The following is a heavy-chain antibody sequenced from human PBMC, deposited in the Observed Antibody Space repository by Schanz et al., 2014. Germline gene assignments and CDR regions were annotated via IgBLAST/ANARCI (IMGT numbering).Heavy chain of an antibody. V-gene: IGHV3-66*01. D-gene: IGHD6-6*01. CDR2: IYSGGST. CDR3: ARGYSSSMDV. CDR1: GFTLSDYA. Sequence: EVQLLESGGGLVQPGKSLRLSCAASGFTLSDYAMSWVRQAPGQGLEWVSVIYSGGSTYYADSVKGRFTISRDNSKNTLYLQMNSLRAEDTAVYYCARGYSSSMDVWGQGTTVTVSS. J-gene: IGHJ6*02.